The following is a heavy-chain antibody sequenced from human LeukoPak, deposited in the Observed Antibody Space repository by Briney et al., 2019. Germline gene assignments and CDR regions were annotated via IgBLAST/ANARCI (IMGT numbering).Heavy chain of an antibody. CDR2: IWYDGSNK. D-gene: IGHD2-15*01. CDR1: GFTFSSYG. CDR3: ARDLQGYCSGGSCFYYYYGMDV. V-gene: IGHV3-33*01. Sequence: PGRSLRLSCAASGFTFSSYGMHWVRQAPGKGLEWVAVIWYDGSNKHYADSVKGRFTISRDNSKNTLYLQINSLRAEDTAVYYCARDLQGYCSGGSCFYYYYGMDVWGQGTTVTVSS. J-gene: IGHJ6*02.